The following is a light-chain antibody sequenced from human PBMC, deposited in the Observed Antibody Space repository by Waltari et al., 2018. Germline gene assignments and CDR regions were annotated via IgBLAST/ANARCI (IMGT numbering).Light chain of an antibody. J-gene: IGLJ2*01. CDR1: VLACKY. CDR3: FSATDNNLF. V-gene: IGLV3-27*01. CDR2: EDS. Sequence: SSKLTQPPSVSVSPGQTATLPCSGDVLACKYVRWFQQKPGQAPVLVIYEDSKRASGIPERFSGFSSGTTVTLSIRGAQVDDEADYYCFSATDNNLFFGGGTKLTVL.